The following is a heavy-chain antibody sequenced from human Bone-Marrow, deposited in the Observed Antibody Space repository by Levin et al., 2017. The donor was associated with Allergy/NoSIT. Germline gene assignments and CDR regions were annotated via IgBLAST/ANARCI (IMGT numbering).Heavy chain of an antibody. V-gene: IGHV3-74*01. CDR2: VDEYGSIT. CDR1: GFTFSSFW. CDR3: ARDVAGRSGF. D-gene: IGHD2-15*01. J-gene: IGHJ4*02. Sequence: GESLKISCAASGFTFSSFWMHWVRQAPGKGLVWVSRVDEYGSITDYADSVKGRFTISRDNAKSTLYLQMNSLDAEDTAIYYCARDVAGRSGFWGQGTLVTVSS.